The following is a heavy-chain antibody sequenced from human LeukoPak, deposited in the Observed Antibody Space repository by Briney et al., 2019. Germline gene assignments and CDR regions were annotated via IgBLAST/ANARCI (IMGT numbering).Heavy chain of an antibody. Sequence: NPGGSLRLSCSASGFIFGDFTMSWFRQSAGQGLEWEGFIRSKVYGGAPEHAASVAARFTISRDDSTSIAYLQMNSVQAEDTAVYYCPRGSGRYVMVDWWGQGTLVTVSS. D-gene: IGHD6-19*01. CDR3: PRGSGRYVMVDW. CDR1: GFIFGDFT. V-gene: IGHV3-49*05. J-gene: IGHJ4*02. CDR2: IRSKVYGGAP.